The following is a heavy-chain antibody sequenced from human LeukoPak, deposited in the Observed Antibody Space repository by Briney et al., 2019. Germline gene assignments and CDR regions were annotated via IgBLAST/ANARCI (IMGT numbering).Heavy chain of an antibody. CDR1: GGSFSGYY. V-gene: IGHV4-34*01. CDR2: IYYSGST. D-gene: IGHD7-27*01. J-gene: IGHJ6*03. Sequence: PSETLSLTCAVYGGSFSGYYWSWIRQPPGKGLEWIGSIYYSGSTYYNPSLKSRVTISVDTSKNQFSLKLSSVTAADTAVYYCARRGANWGLTYYYMDVWGKGTTVTVSS. CDR3: ARRGANWGLTYYYMDV.